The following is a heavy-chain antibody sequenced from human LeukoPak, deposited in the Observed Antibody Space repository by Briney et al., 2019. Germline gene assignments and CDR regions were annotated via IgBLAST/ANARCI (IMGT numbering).Heavy chain of an antibody. CDR1: GGSISSYY. Sequence: SETLSLTCTVSGGSISSYYWSWIRQPAGKGLEWIGRIYTSGSTNYNPSLKSRVTMSVDTSKNQFSLKLSSVTAADTAVYYCARDRVDYYYDSSGYYCDYYFDYWGQGTLVTVSS. V-gene: IGHV4-4*07. J-gene: IGHJ4*02. CDR3: ARDRVDYYYDSSGYYCDYYFDY. D-gene: IGHD3-22*01. CDR2: IYTSGST.